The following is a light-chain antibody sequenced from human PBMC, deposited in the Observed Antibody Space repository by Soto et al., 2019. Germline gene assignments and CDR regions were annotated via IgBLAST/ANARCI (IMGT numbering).Light chain of an antibody. V-gene: IGLV2-14*01. Sequence: LTQPASVSGSPGQSITIACTGTSSDVGGYKYVSWYQQHPGKAPKLMVYEVSNRPSGVSNRFSGSKSGNTASLTISGLQAEDEADYYCSSYSSSSTLVFGTGTKVTVL. CDR2: EVS. CDR1: SSDVGGYKY. CDR3: SSYSSSSTLV. J-gene: IGLJ1*01.